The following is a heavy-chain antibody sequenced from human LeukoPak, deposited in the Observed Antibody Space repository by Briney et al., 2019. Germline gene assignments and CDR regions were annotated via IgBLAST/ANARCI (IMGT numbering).Heavy chain of an antibody. J-gene: IGHJ4*02. V-gene: IGHV1-69*13. CDR1: GGTFSSYA. CDR3: ARGDSYSGSFTLDY. Sequence: SVTVSCKASGGTFSSYAISWVRQAPGQGLEWMGGIIPIFGTANYAQKFQGRVTITADESTSTVYMELSSLRSEDTAVYYCARGDSYSGSFTLDYWGQGTLVTV. CDR2: IIPIFGTA. D-gene: IGHD1-26*01.